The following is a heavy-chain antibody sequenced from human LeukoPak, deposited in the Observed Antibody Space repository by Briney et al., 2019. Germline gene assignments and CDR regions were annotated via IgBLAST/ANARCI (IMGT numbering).Heavy chain of an antibody. J-gene: IGHJ5*02. D-gene: IGHD2-2*02. V-gene: IGHV4-31*01. CDR3: ARYCSSTNCYKGGFDP. Sequence: SQTLSLTCTVSGGSISSGGYYWSWIRQHPGKGLEWIGYIYYSGSTYSNPSLKSQVTISVDTSKNQFSLNLSSVTAADTAVYYCARYCSSTNCYKGGFDPWGQGTLVTVSS. CDR2: IYYSGST. CDR1: GGSISSGGYY.